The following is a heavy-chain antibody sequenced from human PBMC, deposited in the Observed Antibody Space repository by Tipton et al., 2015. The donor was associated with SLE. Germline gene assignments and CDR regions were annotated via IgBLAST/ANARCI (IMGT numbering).Heavy chain of an antibody. CDR3: ARGELFSGASLYYFEY. V-gene: IGHV4-39*07. Sequence: TLSLTCTVSGASVTHSTHFWGWVRQPPGKGLEWIGNIYHSGSTFYNPSLKSRLTMSLDTSKNQFSLKLTSVTAADTAVYYCARGELFSGASLYYFEYWGQGILVTVSS. CDR2: IYHSGST. CDR1: GASVTHSTHF. D-gene: IGHD1-26*01. J-gene: IGHJ4*02.